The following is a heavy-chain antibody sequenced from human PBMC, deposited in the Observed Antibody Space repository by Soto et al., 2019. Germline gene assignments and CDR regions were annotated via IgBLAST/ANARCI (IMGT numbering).Heavy chain of an antibody. CDR3: AREGFDHRTDY. CDR2: MYRSGGS. V-gene: IGHV4-4*02. Sequence: QVQLQESGPGLVKPSETLSLTCAVSGGSISSPNWWSWYRQPPGKGLEWIGEMYRSGGSNRNPSLNSRITISLDTSKNHFSLKLTSWTAADTAIYYCAREGFDHRTDYWGQGTPVTVSS. J-gene: IGHJ4*02. CDR1: GGSISSPNW.